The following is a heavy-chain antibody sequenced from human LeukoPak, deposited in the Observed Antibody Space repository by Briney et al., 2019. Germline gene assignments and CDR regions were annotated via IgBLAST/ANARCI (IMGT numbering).Heavy chain of an antibody. D-gene: IGHD3-10*01. CDR3: TTVTLRPVGL. V-gene: IGHV3-15*05. CDR2: IKSKTDGGTI. CDR1: GGSINSSSYY. J-gene: IGHJ4*02. Sequence: PSETLSLTCAVSGGSINSSSYYWGWIRQPPGKGLEWVGRIKSKTDGGTIDYAAPVKGRFTISRDDSKNTLFLQMNSLKIEDTAVYYCTTVTLRPVGLWGQGTLVTVSS.